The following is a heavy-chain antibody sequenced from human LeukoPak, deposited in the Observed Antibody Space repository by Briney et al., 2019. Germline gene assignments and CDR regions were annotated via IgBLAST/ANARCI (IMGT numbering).Heavy chain of an antibody. CDR1: GFTFSSYG. J-gene: IGHJ4*02. Sequence: GRSLRLSCAASGFTFSSYGMHWVRQAPGKGLEWVAVIWYDGSNKYYADSVKGRFTISRDNSKNTLYLQMNSLRAEDTAVYYCARVVVPADFDWPHFYFDYWGQGTLVTVSS. D-gene: IGHD3-9*01. CDR3: ARVVVPADFDWPHFYFDY. V-gene: IGHV3-33*01. CDR2: IWYDGSNK.